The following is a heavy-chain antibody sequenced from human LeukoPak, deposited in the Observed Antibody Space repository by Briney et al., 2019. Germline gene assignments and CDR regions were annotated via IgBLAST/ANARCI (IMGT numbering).Heavy chain of an antibody. CDR1: GFTFSSYD. J-gene: IGHJ4*02. CDR2: IGTAGDT. D-gene: IGHD3-22*01. CDR3: ARVFRSGYLGSYYFDY. V-gene: IGHV3-13*01. Sequence: VQPGGSLRLSCAASGFTFSSYDMHWVRQATGKGLEWVSAIGTAGDTYYPGSVKGRFTISRDNSKNTLYLQMGSLRAEDMAVYYCARVFRSGYLGSYYFDYWGQGTLVTVSS.